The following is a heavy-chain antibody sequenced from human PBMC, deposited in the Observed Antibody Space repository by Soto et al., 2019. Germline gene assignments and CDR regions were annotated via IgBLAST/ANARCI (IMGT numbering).Heavy chain of an antibody. CDR3: TKVPLGAPTLFFDH. CDR1: GFTFSDHY. V-gene: IGHV3-72*01. D-gene: IGHD2-15*01. CDR2: IKNKANSYTT. Sequence: EVQLVESGGGLVQPGGSLRLSCAASGFTFSDHYMDWVRQAPGKGLEWVGRIKNKANSYTTQYAASVRGRFNISRDDSKDSLFLAKNRLTTEDTAGQYCTKVPLGAPTLFFDHLGQGALVTVSS. J-gene: IGHJ4*02.